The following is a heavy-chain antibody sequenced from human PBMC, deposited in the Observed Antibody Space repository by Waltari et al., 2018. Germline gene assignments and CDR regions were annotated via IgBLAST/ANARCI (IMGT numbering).Heavy chain of an antibody. D-gene: IGHD3-16*01. Sequence: QLQLQESGPGLVKPSETLSLTCTVSGGSISSSSYYWGWIRQPPGRGLGWIGSIYYRGSTYYNPSLKSRVTISVDTSKNQFSLKLSSVTAADTAVYYCARGDYVRSQDAFDIWGQGTMVTVSS. CDR2: IYYRGST. CDR3: ARGDYVRSQDAFDI. CDR1: GGSISSSSYY. V-gene: IGHV4-39*07. J-gene: IGHJ3*02.